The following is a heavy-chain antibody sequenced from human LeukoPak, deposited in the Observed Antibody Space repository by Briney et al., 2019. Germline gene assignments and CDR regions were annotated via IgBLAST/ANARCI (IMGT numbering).Heavy chain of an antibody. V-gene: IGHV4-31*03. CDR1: GGSISISSGGYY. CDR2: IYYSGST. Sequence: SQTLSLTCTVSGGSISISSGGYYWRWIRQHPGKGLEWIGYIYYSGSTYYNPSLESRVIISVDMSKNQFSLTLSSVTAADTAVYYCARGSGSFRLNNWFDPWGQGTLVTVSS. D-gene: IGHD1-26*01. CDR3: ARGSGSFRLNNWFDP. J-gene: IGHJ5*02.